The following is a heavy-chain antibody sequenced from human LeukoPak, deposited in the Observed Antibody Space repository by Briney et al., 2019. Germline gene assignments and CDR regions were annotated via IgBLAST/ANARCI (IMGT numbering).Heavy chain of an antibody. D-gene: IGHD3-3*01. CDR2: ISSSGSYI. Sequence: GGSLRLSCAASGVTFSDSAMTWVRQVPVKGLEWVFSISSSGSYIYYADSVKGRFTISRDNAKNSLYLQMNSLRADDTAVYHCARGAGTIFGEYYYYMDVWGKGTAVTVSS. CDR3: ARGAGTIFGEYYYYMDV. CDR1: GVTFSDSA. J-gene: IGHJ6*03. V-gene: IGHV3-21*01.